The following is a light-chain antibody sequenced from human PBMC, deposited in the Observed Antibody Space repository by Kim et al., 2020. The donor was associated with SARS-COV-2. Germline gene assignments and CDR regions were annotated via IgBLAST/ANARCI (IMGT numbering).Light chain of an antibody. J-gene: IGLJ3*02. CDR2: YDS. Sequence: SYELTQPPSVSVAPGKTARITCGGNNIGSKSVHWYQQKPGQAPVLVIYYDSDRPSRIPERFSGSNSGNTATLTISRVEAGDEADYYCQVWDSSSDLGVFGGGTKLTVL. CDR3: QVWDSSSDLGV. V-gene: IGLV3-21*04. CDR1: NIGSKS.